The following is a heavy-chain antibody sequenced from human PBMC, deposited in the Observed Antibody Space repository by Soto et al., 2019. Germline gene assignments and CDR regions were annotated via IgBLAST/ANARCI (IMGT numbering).Heavy chain of an antibody. CDR1: GGSISSDY. D-gene: IGHD3-3*01. CDR3: AREHPYDFWSGYYGNYGMDV. CDR2: IYYSGST. Sequence: PSGTLCLTCTVSGGSISSDYWSWNRQPPGKGLEWIGYIYYSGSTNYNPSLKSRVTISVDTSKNQFSLKLSSVTAADTAVYYCAREHPYDFWSGYYGNYGMDVWGQGTTVTVSS. J-gene: IGHJ6*02. V-gene: IGHV4-59*01.